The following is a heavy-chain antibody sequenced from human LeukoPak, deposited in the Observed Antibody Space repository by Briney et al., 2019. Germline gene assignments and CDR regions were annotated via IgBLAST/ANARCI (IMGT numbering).Heavy chain of an antibody. V-gene: IGHV4-34*01. CDR3: AAGSWPKKTFDY. CDR2: ISHSGST. J-gene: IGHJ4*02. CDR1: GGSFSGYY. Sequence: SETLSLTCAVYGGSFSGYYWSWIRQPPGKGLEWIGEISHSGSTNYNPSLKSRVTISVDTSKNQFSLKLSSVTAADTAVYYCAAGSWPKKTFDYWGQGTLVTVSS. D-gene: IGHD1-26*01.